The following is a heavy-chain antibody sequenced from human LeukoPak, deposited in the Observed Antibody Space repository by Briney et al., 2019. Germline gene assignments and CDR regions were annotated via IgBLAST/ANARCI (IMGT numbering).Heavy chain of an antibody. J-gene: IGHJ4*02. V-gene: IGHV1-2*02. CDR1: GYTFTGYY. CDR3: AGGVGATTGYDY. Sequence: ASVKVSCKASGYTFTGYYMHWVRQAPGQGLEWMGWINPNTGGKNYAQKFQGRVTMTRDTSISTAYMELSRLRSDDTAVYYCAGGVGATTGYDYWGQGTLVTVSS. CDR2: INPNTGGK. D-gene: IGHD1-26*01.